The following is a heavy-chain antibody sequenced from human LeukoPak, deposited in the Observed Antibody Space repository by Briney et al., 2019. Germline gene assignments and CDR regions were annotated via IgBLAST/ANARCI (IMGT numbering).Heavy chain of an antibody. CDR3: ARAHWPLYYYYGMDV. CDR2: ISAYNGNT. D-gene: IGHD1-1*01. J-gene: IGHJ6*02. Sequence: ASVKVSCKASGYTFTSYGISWVRQAPGQGLEWMGWISAYNGNTNYAQKLQGRVTMTTDTSTSTAYMELRSLRSEDTAVYYCARAHWPLYYYYGMDVWGQGTTVTVSS. CDR1: GYTFTSYG. V-gene: IGHV1-18*01.